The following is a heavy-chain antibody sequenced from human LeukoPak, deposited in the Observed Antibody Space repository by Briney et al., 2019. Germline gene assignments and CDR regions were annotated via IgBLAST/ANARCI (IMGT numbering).Heavy chain of an antibody. Sequence: PGGSLRLSCAASGFTFSNYAMIWVRQAPGKGLEYVSAISSNGGSTDYANSVKGRFTISRDNSKNTLDLQMGSLRVEDMAVYYCARTSITTMGYYYYGMDVWGQGTTVTVS. J-gene: IGHJ6*02. CDR1: GFTFSNYA. CDR3: ARTSITTMGYYYYGMDV. CDR2: ISSNGGST. V-gene: IGHV3-64*01. D-gene: IGHD1-1*01.